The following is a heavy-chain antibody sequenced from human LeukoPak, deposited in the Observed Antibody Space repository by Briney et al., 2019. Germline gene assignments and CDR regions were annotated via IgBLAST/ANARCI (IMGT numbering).Heavy chain of an antibody. CDR2: INPSGGST. CDR3: ARASDSSGHYAPQHYFDY. J-gene: IGHJ4*02. D-gene: IGHD3-22*01. Sequence: ASVKVSCKASGGTFSSYAISWVRQAPGQGLEWMGIINPSGGSTSYAQKFQGRVTMTRDTSTSTVYMELSSLRSEDTAVYYCARASDSSGHYAPQHYFDYWGQGTLVTVSS. CDR1: GGTFSSYA. V-gene: IGHV1-46*03.